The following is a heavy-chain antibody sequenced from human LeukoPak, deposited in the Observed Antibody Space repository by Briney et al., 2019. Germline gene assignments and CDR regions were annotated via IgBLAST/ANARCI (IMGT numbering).Heavy chain of an antibody. V-gene: IGHV3-21*01. CDR1: GFTFSSYN. CDR2: ISSSSTYI. J-gene: IGHJ6*03. Sequence: PGGSLRLSCAASGFTFSSYNMNWVRQAPGKGLEWVSSISSSSTYIYYADSMKGRFTISRDNAKNSLYLQMNSLRAEDTAVYYCARVGPWVNPDYYYYYMDVWGKGTTVTVSS. CDR3: ARVGPWVNPDYYYYYMDV. D-gene: IGHD1-14*01.